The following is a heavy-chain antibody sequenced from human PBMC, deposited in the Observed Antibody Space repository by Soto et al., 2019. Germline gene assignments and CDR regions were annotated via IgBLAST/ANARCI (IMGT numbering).Heavy chain of an antibody. CDR3: ARQVWFGEADY. V-gene: IGHV4-61*01. CDR1: GGSVSGGSYY. D-gene: IGHD3-10*01. Sequence: QVQLPESGPGLVKPSETLSLTCTVSGGSVSGGSYYWSWIRQPPGKALECIGYIYYSGSTNYNPSLKSRVSISIDRSENQFSLKLTSVTAADTAVYYCARQVWFGEADYWGQGTLVTVSS. J-gene: IGHJ4*02. CDR2: IYYSGST.